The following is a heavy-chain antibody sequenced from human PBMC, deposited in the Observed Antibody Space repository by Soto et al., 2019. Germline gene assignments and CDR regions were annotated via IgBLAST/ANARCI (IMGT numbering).Heavy chain of an antibody. Sequence: ASVKVSCKASGYTFTSYGISWVRQAPGQGLEWMGWISAYNGNTNYAQKLQGRVTMTTDTSTSTAYMELRSLRSDDTAVYYCASLPYYGSGSYSLDVWGKGTTVTVSS. V-gene: IGHV1-18*01. D-gene: IGHD3-10*01. CDR2: ISAYNGNT. CDR3: ASLPYYGSGSYSLDV. J-gene: IGHJ6*03. CDR1: GYTFTSYG.